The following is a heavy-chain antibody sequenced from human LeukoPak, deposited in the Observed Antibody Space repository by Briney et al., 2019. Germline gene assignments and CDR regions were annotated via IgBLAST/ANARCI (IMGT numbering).Heavy chain of an antibody. D-gene: IGHD3-10*01. V-gene: IGHV3-7*01. CDR1: GFTFSSYW. CDR2: INHNGNVN. Sequence: QSGGSLRLSCAASGFTFSSYWMNWARQAPGKGLEWVASINHNGNVNYYVDTVKGRFTISRDNAKNSLYLQMSNLRAGDTAVYYCARVSPLGGAFDIWGQGTMVTVSS. CDR3: ARVSPLGGAFDI. J-gene: IGHJ3*02.